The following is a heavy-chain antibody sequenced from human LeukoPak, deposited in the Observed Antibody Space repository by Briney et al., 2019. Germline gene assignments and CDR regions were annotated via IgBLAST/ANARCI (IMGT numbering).Heavy chain of an antibody. D-gene: IGHD4-17*01. CDR1: GGSFSGYY. CDR3: ASGGDDGDFSSDY. J-gene: IGHJ4*02. Sequence: SETLSLTCAVYGGSFSGYYWSWIRQPPGKGLEWIGEINHSGSTNYNPSLKSRVTISVDTSKNQFSLKLSSVTAADTAVYYCASGGDDGDFSSDYWGQRTLVTVSS. CDR2: INHSGST. V-gene: IGHV4-34*01.